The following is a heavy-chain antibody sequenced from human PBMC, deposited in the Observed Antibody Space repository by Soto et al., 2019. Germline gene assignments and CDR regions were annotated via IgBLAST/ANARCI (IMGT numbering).Heavy chain of an antibody. CDR3: ARGMERSPFDI. CDR1: VYTFTSYG. J-gene: IGHJ3*02. CDR2: ISAYNGNT. Sequence: ASVKGSCKTSVYTFTSYGISWRRQAPGQGLEWMGWISAYNGNTNYAQKLQGRVTMTTDTSTSTAYMELRSLRSDDTAVYYCARGMERSPFDIWGQGTMVTVSS. V-gene: IGHV1-18*01. D-gene: IGHD1-1*01.